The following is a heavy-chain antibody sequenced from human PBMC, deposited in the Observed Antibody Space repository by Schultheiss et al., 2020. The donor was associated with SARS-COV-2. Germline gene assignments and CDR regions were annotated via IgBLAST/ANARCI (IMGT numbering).Heavy chain of an antibody. V-gene: IGHV5-51*01. D-gene: IGHD3-16*02. Sequence: GGSLRLSCKGSGYSFTSYWIGWVRQMPGKGLEWMGIIYPGDSDTRYSPSFQGQVTISADKSISTAYLQWSSLKASDTAMYYCARRVGGEGDMVLGSYPEWFDHWGQGTLVTVSS. CDR2: IYPGDSDT. J-gene: IGHJ5*02. CDR1: GYSFTSYW. CDR3: ARRVGGEGDMVLGSYPEWFDH.